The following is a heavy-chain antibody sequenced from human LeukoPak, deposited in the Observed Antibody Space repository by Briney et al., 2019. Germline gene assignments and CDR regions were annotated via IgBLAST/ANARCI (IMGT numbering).Heavy chain of an antibody. CDR1: GFTFHNYG. D-gene: IGHD2-15*01. V-gene: IGHV3-30*18. CDR2: ISYDGSNK. Sequence: GGSLRLSCAVSGFTFHNYGMHWVRQAPGKGLEWVAVISYDGSNKYYADSVKGRFTISRDNSKNTLYLQMNSLRAEDTAVYYCAKGVCSGGSCYLCDWGQGTLVTVSS. J-gene: IGHJ4*02. CDR3: AKGVCSGGSCYLCD.